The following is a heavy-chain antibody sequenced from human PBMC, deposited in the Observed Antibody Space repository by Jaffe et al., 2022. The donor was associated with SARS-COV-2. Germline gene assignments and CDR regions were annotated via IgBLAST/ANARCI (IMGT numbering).Heavy chain of an antibody. CDR1: GGTFSSYA. CDR3: ARDPSTIGYCSGGSCYKRDWFDP. CDR2: IIPIFGTA. V-gene: IGHV1-69*01. D-gene: IGHD2-15*01. Sequence: QVQLVQSGAEVKKPGSSVKVSCKASGGTFSSYAISWVRQAPGQGLEWMGGIIPIFGTANYAQKFQGRVTITADESTSTAYMELSSLRSEDTAVYYCARDPSTIGYCSGGSCYKRDWFDPWGQGTLVTVSS. J-gene: IGHJ5*02.